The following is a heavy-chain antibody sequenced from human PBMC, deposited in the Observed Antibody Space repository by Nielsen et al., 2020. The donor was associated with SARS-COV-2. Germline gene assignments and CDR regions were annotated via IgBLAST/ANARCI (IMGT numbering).Heavy chain of an antibody. CDR2: ISIGGGT. Sequence: SETLSLTCIVSGGSVTGGSYYWNWIRQSAGKGLEWIGRISIGGGTNYNPSLKSRVTISVDTSKNQFSLKLGSVTVADTAVYFCARAGPGGYWGQGILVTVSS. V-gene: IGHV4-61*02. J-gene: IGHJ4*02. CDR3: ARAGPGGY. CDR1: GGSVTGGSYY. D-gene: IGHD3-10*01.